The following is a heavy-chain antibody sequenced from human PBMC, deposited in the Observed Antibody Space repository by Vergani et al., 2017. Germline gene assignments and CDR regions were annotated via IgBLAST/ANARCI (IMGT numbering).Heavy chain of an antibody. Sequence: QVQLQQWGAGLLKPSETLSLTCAVSGGSFSGYYWSWIRQPPGKGLEWIGEINHSGSTNYNPSLKSRVTISVDTSKNQFSLKLSSVTAADTAVYYCARSFTATADAFDIWGQGTMVTVSS. CDR1: GGSFSGYY. CDR2: INHSGST. V-gene: IGHV4-34*01. CDR3: ARSFTATADAFDI. D-gene: IGHD1-26*01. J-gene: IGHJ3*02.